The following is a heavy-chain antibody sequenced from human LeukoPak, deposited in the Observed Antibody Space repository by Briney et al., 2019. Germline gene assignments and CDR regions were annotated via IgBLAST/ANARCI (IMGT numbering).Heavy chain of an antibody. Sequence: ASVKVSCKASGYTFPSYFMHWVRQAPGQGLEWMGIINPTGGSTTYAQKFQGRVTMTRDTSTSTVYMELSSLRSDDTAVYYCARDFDSSGYYIGYWGQGTLVTVSS. CDR2: INPTGGST. V-gene: IGHV1-46*01. CDR1: GYTFPSYF. J-gene: IGHJ4*02. D-gene: IGHD3-22*01. CDR3: ARDFDSSGYYIGY.